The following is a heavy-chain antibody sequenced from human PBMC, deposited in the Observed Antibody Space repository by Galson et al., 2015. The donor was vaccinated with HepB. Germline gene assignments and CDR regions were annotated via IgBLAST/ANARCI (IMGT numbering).Heavy chain of an antibody. Sequence: TLSLTCTVSGVSISSGGDYWTWIRQHPGKGLEWIGYIFYGGSTYYNPSLRSRVIISVDTSKNQLSLNLTSVTAADTAVYYCARGTFNSPYTHWFDAWGQGTLVTVSS. CDR2: IFYGGST. CDR1: GVSISSGGDY. D-gene: IGHD2/OR15-2a*01. V-gene: IGHV4-31*03. CDR3: ARGTFNSPYTHWFDA. J-gene: IGHJ5*02.